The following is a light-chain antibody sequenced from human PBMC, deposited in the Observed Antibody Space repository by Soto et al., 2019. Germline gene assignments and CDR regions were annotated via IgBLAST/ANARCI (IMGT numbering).Light chain of an antibody. J-gene: IGKJ1*01. CDR2: DAS. Sequence: EIVLTQSPATLSLSPGERATLSCRASQSVTSYLAWYQQKPGQAPRLLIYDASNRATGIPARFSGSGSGTDFTLTISSLQAEDVAVYYCHQYYTTPWTCGQGTKVEVK. CDR1: QSVTSY. V-gene: IGKV3-11*01. CDR3: HQYYTTPWT.